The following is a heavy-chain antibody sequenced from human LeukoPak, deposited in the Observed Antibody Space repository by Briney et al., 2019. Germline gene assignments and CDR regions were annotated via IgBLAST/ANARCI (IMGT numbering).Heavy chain of an antibody. CDR3: ARYGGNWYFDY. J-gene: IGHJ4*02. Sequence: ASVKVSCKASGYTFTGYYMHWVRQAPGQGLEWMGWINPNSGGTNYAQKFQGRVTMTTDTSTSTAYMELRSLRSDDTAVYYCARYGGNWYFDYWGQGTLVTVSS. CDR1: GYTFTGYY. CDR2: INPNSGGT. D-gene: IGHD4-23*01. V-gene: IGHV1-2*02.